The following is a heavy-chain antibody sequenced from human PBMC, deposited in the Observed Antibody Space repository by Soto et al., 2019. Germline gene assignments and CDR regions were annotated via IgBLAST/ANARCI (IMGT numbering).Heavy chain of an antibody. CDR3: VRRHVSATGIGSLHP. D-gene: IGHD6-13*01. V-gene: IGHV1-3*01. Sequence: TSAKGSWDESREGLTSISSHWARQAQGQRLEWMGWINAANGDTKYSPKFQGRVTITRDTSASTAYMELTSLSSEDTAVYYCVRRHVSATGIGSLHPWCHGTLVT. CDR1: REGLTSIS. J-gene: IGHJ5*02. CDR2: INAANGDT.